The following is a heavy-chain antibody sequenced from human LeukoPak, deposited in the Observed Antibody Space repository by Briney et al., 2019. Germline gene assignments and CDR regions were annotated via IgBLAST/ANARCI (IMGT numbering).Heavy chain of an antibody. V-gene: IGHV3-48*02. D-gene: IGHD3-10*01. CDR3: ARDSDNLWFGEWSY. Sequence: PGGSLRLSCAASGFTFSSYSMNWVRQAPGKGLEWVSYISSSSTIYYADSVKGRFTISRDNAKNSLYLQMNSLRDEDTAVYYCARDSDNLWFGEWSYWGQGTLVTVSS. J-gene: IGHJ4*02. CDR1: GFTFSSYS. CDR2: ISSSSTI.